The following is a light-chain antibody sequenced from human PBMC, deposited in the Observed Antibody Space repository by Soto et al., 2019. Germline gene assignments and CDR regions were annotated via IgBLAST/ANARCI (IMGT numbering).Light chain of an antibody. Sequence: QSVLTQPPSVSGAPGQRVTISCTGSSSNIGAGYDVHWYQQLPGTAPKLLIYGNSNRPSGVPDRCSVSKSGTSASLAITGLQAEDEADYYCQSYDSSLSGSKFGGGTKLTVL. V-gene: IGLV1-40*01. CDR1: SSNIGAGYD. J-gene: IGLJ2*01. CDR2: GNS. CDR3: QSYDSSLSGSK.